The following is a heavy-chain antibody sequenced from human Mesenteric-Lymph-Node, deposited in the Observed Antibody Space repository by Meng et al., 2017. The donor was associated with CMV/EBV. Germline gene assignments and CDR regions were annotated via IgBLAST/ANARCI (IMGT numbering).Heavy chain of an antibody. CDR1: GFTFSSYA. J-gene: IGHJ6*02. Sequence: GESLKISCAASGFTFSSYAMHWVRQAPGKGLEWVAVISYDGSNKYHADSVKGRFTISRDNSKNTLYLQMSSLRAEDTAVYYCARCRDPVLMVYARNYGMDVWGQGTTVTVSS. CDR3: ARCRDPVLMVYARNYGMDV. CDR2: ISYDGSNK. D-gene: IGHD2-8*01. V-gene: IGHV3-30*04.